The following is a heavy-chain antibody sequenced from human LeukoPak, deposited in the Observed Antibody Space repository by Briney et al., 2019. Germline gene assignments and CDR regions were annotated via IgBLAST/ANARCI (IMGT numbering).Heavy chain of an antibody. J-gene: IGHJ4*02. CDR3: ARGRDGRQKQRSGRWAFDY. D-gene: IGHD6-19*01. CDR2: INHSGST. V-gene: IGHV4-34*01. CDR1: GGSISGYY. Sequence: PSETLSLTCTVSGGSISGYYWSWIRQPPGKGLEWIGEINHSGSTNYNPSLKSRVTISVDTSKNQFSLKLSSVTAADTAVYYCARGRDGRQKQRSGRWAFDYWGQGTQVTVSS.